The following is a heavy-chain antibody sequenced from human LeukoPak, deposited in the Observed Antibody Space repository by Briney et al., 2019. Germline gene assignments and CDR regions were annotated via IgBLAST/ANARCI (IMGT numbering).Heavy chain of an antibody. CDR2: ISWNSGSI. CDR3: VKGHCSSSSCFPNYYYYMDV. Sequence: PGGSLRLSCAGSGFTFDEHAMHWVRQAPGKGLEWVSGISWNSGSIAYADSVKGRFTISRDNAKNLLFLQMSRLRAADTALYYCVKGHCSSSSCFPNYYYYMDVWGTGTTVTVSS. D-gene: IGHD2-15*01. V-gene: IGHV3-9*01. CDR1: GFTFDEHA. J-gene: IGHJ6*03.